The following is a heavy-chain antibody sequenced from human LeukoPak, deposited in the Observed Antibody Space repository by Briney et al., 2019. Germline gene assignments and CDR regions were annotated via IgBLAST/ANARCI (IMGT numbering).Heavy chain of an antibody. CDR3: ARGGHDGTYYLSY. V-gene: IGHV3-23*01. D-gene: IGHD1-26*01. Sequence: PGGSLRLSCAASGFTFSTYDISWVRQAPGQGLEWVSTFSSSGDITYYADSVKGRFTISRDNAKNSLSLQMNSLRAEDTAVYYCARGGHDGTYYLSYWGQGTLVTVSS. CDR1: GFTFSTYD. J-gene: IGHJ4*02. CDR2: FSSSGDIT.